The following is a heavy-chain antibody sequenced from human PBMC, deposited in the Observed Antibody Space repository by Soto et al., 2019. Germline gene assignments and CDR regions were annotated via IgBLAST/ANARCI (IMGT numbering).Heavy chain of an antibody. CDR2: VTPIFGTA. D-gene: IGHD6-13*01. Sequence: QAQLVQSGAEVKKPGSSVKVSCKASGGTFSSYAISWVRQAPGQGLEWMGGVTPIFGTANYAQKFQGRVTITADESTSTADMELSSLRSEDTAVYYCAGNEASSSWSFWFDPWGQGTLVTVSS. V-gene: IGHV1-69*01. J-gene: IGHJ5*02. CDR1: GGTFSSYA. CDR3: AGNEASSSWSFWFDP.